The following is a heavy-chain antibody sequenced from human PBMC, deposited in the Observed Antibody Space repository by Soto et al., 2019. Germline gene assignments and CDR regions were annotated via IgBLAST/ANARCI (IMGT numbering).Heavy chain of an antibody. Sequence: PSQTLSLTCAISGDSVSRNIAAWNWIRQSPSRGLEWLGRTYYRSKWYNDYAVSVKSRITINPDTSKNQFSLQLNSVTPEDTAVYYCARGRVVVPYNWFDPWGQGTLVTVSS. V-gene: IGHV6-1*01. CDR1: GDSVSRNIAA. D-gene: IGHD2-15*01. CDR3: ARGRVVVPYNWFDP. CDR2: TYYRSKWYN. J-gene: IGHJ5*02.